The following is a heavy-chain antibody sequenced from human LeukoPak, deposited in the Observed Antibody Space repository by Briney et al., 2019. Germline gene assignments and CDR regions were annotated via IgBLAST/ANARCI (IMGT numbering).Heavy chain of an antibody. Sequence: GGSLRLSCAASGFTFSSYEMNWVRQTPGKGLEWVSYISSSGNNIYYADSVRGRFTISRDNAKNSLYLQMNSLRAEDTAVYYCARAGGTDGSYRYLVDVWGKGTTVTVSS. V-gene: IGHV3-48*03. CDR2: ISSSGNNI. CDR1: GFTFSSYE. D-gene: IGHD3-16*02. J-gene: IGHJ6*04. CDR3: ARAGGTDGSYRYLVDV.